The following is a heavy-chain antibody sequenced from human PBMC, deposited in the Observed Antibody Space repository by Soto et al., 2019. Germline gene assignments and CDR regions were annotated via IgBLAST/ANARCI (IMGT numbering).Heavy chain of an antibody. V-gene: IGHV3-33*01. CDR1: GFTFSDYG. J-gene: IGHJ5*02. Sequence: QVQLVESGGGVVQPGRSLRLSCAASGFTFSDYGMHWVRQAPGKGLEWVAVIWYDGSNKYYADSVKGRFTISRDNSKNTLYLQMNSVRAEDTAVYYCAGDTFDWLDTSESGHNWFDPWGQGTLVTVSS. D-gene: IGHD3-9*01. CDR2: IWYDGSNK. CDR3: AGDTFDWLDTSESGHNWFDP.